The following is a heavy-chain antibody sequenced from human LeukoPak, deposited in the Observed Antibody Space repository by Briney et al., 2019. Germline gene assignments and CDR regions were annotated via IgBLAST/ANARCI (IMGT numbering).Heavy chain of an antibody. V-gene: IGHV4-30-4*08. D-gene: IGHD3-3*01. CDR1: GGSISSGDYY. CDR3: AREYDFWSGYLN. Sequence: SETLSLTCTVSGGSISSGDYYWSWVRQPPGKGLEWIGYIYYSGSTYYNPSLKSRVTISVDTSKNQFSLKLSSVTAVDTAVYYCAREYDFWSGYLNWGQGTLVTVSS. CDR2: IYYSGST. J-gene: IGHJ4*02.